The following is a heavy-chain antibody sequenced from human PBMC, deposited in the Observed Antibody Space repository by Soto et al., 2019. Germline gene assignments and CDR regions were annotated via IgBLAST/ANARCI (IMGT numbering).Heavy chain of an antibody. CDR3: ARVSGSYYPYYYYGMDV. D-gene: IGHD1-26*01. CDR2: ISSSSSYI. CDR1: GFTFSSYS. Sequence: EVQLVESGGGLVKPGGSLRLSCAASGFTFSSYSMNWVRQAPGKGLEWVSSISSSSSYIYYADSVKGRFTISRDNAKNSPYLQMNSLRAEDTAVYYCARVSGSYYPYYYYGMDVWGQGTTVTVSS. J-gene: IGHJ6*02. V-gene: IGHV3-21*01.